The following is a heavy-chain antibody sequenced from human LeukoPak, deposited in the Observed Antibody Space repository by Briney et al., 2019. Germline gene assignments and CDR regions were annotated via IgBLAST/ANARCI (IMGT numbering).Heavy chain of an antibody. Sequence: SETLSLTCTLSGGSISTYYWSWIRQPPGKGLEWIGYIYHSGSTNYNPSLKSRVTISVDTSKNQFSLKLSSVTAADTAVYYCARTLMSFDIWGQGTMVTVSS. V-gene: IGHV4-59*01. CDR1: GGSISTYY. CDR3: ARTLMSFDI. J-gene: IGHJ3*02. CDR2: IYHSGST. D-gene: IGHD3-16*01.